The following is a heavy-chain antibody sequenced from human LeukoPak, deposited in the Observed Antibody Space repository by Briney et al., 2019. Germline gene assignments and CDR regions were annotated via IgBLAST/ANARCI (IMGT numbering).Heavy chain of an antibody. CDR1: GFTFTSYV. CDR2: IGGGGDDT. V-gene: IGHV3-23*01. D-gene: IGHD2-2*01. Sequence: GGSLRLSCATSGFTFTSYVMSWVRQAPGKGLEWVSAIGGGGDDTYYARSVEGRFTISRDNSENTLHLQMNSLRVEDTAVYYCAKEPLSTGIADYWGQGTLVTVSS. CDR3: AKEPLSTGIADY. J-gene: IGHJ4*02.